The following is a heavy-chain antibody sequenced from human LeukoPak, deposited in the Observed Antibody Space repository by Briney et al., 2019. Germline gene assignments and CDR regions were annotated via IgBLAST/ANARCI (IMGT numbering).Heavy chain of an antibody. Sequence: GGSLRLSCAASGFTFDDYAMYWVRQAPGKGLEWVGRIRSRSAGGTTDYGAPVKGRFTISRDDSKNTLYLQMNSLKTEDTAVYYCSTGGGTHDYWGQGTLVTVSS. CDR2: IRSRSAGGTT. D-gene: IGHD2-15*01. V-gene: IGHV3-15*01. J-gene: IGHJ4*02. CDR3: STGGGTHDY. CDR1: GFTFDDYA.